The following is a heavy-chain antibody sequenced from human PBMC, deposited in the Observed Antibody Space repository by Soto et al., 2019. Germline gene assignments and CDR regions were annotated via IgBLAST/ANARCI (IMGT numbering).Heavy chain of an antibody. D-gene: IGHD6-6*01. V-gene: IGHV3-48*04. J-gene: IGHJ4*02. CDR3: ARDVYSSSRYFDY. Sequence: LSCAASGFTFSSYSMNWVRQAPGKGLEWVSYISSNSSTIYYADSVKGRFTISRDNAKNSLYLQMNSLRAEDTAVYYCARDVYSSSRYFDYWGQGTLVTVSS. CDR2: ISSNSSTI. CDR1: GFTFSSYS.